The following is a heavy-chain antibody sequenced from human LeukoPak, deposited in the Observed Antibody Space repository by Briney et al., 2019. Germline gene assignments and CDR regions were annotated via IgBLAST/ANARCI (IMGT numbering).Heavy chain of an antibody. CDR3: AREGSSGYYPS. D-gene: IGHD3-22*01. CDR1: GFTFSSYP. V-gene: IGHV3-30-3*01. CDR2: ISYDGSEK. Sequence: GGSLRLSCAASGFTFSSYPMHWVRQARGKGLEWVAVISYDGSEKHYADPVKGRFTISRDNSKNTLYLQMNSLRAEDTAVYYCAREGSSGYYPSWGQGILVTVSS. J-gene: IGHJ4*02.